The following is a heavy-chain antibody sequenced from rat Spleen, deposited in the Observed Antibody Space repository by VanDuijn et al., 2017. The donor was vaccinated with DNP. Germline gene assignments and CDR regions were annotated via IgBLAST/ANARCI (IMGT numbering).Heavy chain of an antibody. CDR1: GFSFRDYD. J-gene: IGHJ4*01. CDR2: ISTSGGST. V-gene: IGHV5-27*01. D-gene: IGHD1-11*01. CDR3: TRVEGYAMDA. Sequence: EVQLVESGGGLVQPGRSLRLSCAASGFSFRDYDMAWVRQAPSKGLEWVATISTSGGSTYYRDSVKGRFTISRDNAKSTLYLQMNSLRSEDTATYYCTRVEGYAMDAWGQGTSVTVSS.